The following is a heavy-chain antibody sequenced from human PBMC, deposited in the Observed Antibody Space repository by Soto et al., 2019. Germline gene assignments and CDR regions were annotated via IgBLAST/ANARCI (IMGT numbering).Heavy chain of an antibody. CDR2: IYSSGST. CDR3: AKGGRRRYYYDSSGYYATDY. Sequence: GGSLRLSCAAAGVTVSSNYMSWVRQAPGKGLEWVSVIYSSGSTSYADSAKSSFTVIRNNTKNTLYLQMNSLRAEDRAVYYCAKGGRRRYYYDSSGYYATDYWGQGTLVTVSS. CDR1: GVTVSSNY. V-gene: IGHV3-66*01. D-gene: IGHD3-22*01. J-gene: IGHJ4*02.